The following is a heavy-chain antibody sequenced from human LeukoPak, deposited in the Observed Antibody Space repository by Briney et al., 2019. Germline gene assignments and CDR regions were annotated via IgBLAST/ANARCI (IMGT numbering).Heavy chain of an antibody. D-gene: IGHD6-19*01. CDR1: GFTFSSYT. CDR3: ARDLTSSGWYYFDY. CDR2: ISYDGSDK. J-gene: IGHJ4*02. V-gene: IGHV3-30-3*01. Sequence: PGGSLRLSCAASGFTFSSYTMHWVRQAPGKGLEWVALISYDGSDKFYADSVKGRFTISRDNSKNTLYLQMNGLRAEDTALYYCARDLTSSGWYYFDYWGQGTLVTVSS.